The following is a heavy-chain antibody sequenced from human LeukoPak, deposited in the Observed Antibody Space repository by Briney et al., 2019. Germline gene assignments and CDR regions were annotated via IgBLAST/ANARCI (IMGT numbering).Heavy chain of an antibody. J-gene: IGHJ4*02. CDR1: GFTFSSYA. Sequence: GGSLRLSCAASGFTFSSYAMSWVRQAPGKGLEWVSAISGSGGSTYYADSVKGRFTISRDNSKNTLYLQMNSLRAEDTAVYYCAKELPYYYDSSGYRDYWGQGTLVAVSS. CDR3: AKELPYYYDSSGYRDY. CDR2: ISGSGGST. V-gene: IGHV3-23*01. D-gene: IGHD3-22*01.